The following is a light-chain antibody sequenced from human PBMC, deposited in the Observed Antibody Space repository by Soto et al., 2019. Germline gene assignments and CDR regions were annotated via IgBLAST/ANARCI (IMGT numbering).Light chain of an antibody. CDR2: ATS. CDR1: QAIHSY. Sequence: DIQMTQSPSSLSASVGDRVTITCRASQAIHSYLNWYQQKPEQAPNLLIFATSTLQSGVPSRFSGSASGTDFTLTISSLQPEDFATYYCQQRETFGPGTKVDIK. J-gene: IGKJ3*01. V-gene: IGKV1-39*01. CDR3: QQRET.